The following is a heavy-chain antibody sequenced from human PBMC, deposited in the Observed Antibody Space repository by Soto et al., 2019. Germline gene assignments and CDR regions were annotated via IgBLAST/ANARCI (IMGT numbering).Heavy chain of an antibody. J-gene: IGHJ6*03. V-gene: IGHV4-34*01. CDR2: INDSGNI. CDR1: GGSFSGYQ. D-gene: IGHD3-10*01. CDR3: ARGLILWFGELSRRGGYYYYMDV. Sequence: QVQLQQWGAGLLKPSETLSLTCAVYGGSFSGYQWNWIRQTPGKGLEWIGEINDSGNINYNPSLKSRVTILLDTPKKQISLKLSSVTAADSAVYYCARGLILWFGELSRRGGYYYYMDVWGKGNTVTVSS.